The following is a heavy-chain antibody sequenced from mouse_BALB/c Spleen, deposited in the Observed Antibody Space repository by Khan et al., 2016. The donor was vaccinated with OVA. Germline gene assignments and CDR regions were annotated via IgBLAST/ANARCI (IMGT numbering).Heavy chain of an antibody. D-gene: IGHD3-1*01. CDR2: INPRNGGT. J-gene: IGHJ3*01. V-gene: IGHV1S81*02. CDR3: TRGGYGGFAY. Sequence: QVQLQQSGAELVKPGASVKLSCKASGYAFTNYQMYWVKQRPGQGLEWIGEINPRNGGTNFTEKFKSKATLTVDKSSSTAYMQLSSLTSEDSAVYYCTRGGYGGFAYWGQGTLVTVSA. CDR1: GYAFTNYQ.